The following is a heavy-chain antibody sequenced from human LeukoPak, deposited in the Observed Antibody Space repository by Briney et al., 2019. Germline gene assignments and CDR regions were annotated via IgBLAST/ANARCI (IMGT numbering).Heavy chain of an antibody. CDR2: ISYDGSNK. Sequence: PGRSLRLSCAASGFTFSSYAIHWVRQAPGKGLEWVAVISYDGSNKYYADSVKGRFTISRDNSKNTLYLQMNSLRAEDTAVYYCARGLGTTGTLWGQGTLVTVSS. V-gene: IGHV3-30*04. CDR3: ARGLGTTGTL. D-gene: IGHD1-1*01. CDR1: GFTFSSYA. J-gene: IGHJ4*02.